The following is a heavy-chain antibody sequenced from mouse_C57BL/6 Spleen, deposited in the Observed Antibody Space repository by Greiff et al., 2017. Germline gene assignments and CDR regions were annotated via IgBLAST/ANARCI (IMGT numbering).Heavy chain of an antibody. CDR1: GYAFSSYW. Sequence: QVQLQQSGAELVKPGASVKISCKASGYAFSSYWMNWVKQRPGTGLEWIGQIYPGDGATNYNGKFKGKATLTADKSSSTAYMQLSSLTSEDSAVYFGARGTYYSNYVYAMDYWGQGTSVTVSS. V-gene: IGHV1-80*01. D-gene: IGHD2-5*01. J-gene: IGHJ4*01. CDR2: IYPGDGAT. CDR3: ARGTYYSNYVYAMDY.